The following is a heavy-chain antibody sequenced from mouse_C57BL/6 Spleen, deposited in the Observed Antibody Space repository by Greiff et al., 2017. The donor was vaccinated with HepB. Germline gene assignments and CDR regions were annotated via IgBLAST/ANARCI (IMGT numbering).Heavy chain of an antibody. J-gene: IGHJ3*01. Sequence: QVQLQQPGAELVKPGASVKMSCKASGYTFTSYWITWVKQRPGQGLEWIGDIYPGSGSTNYNEKFKSKATLTVDTSSSTAYMQLSSLTSEDSAVYYCARSGDYDGWFAYWGQGTLVTVSA. CDR2: IYPGSGST. CDR1: GYTFTSYW. V-gene: IGHV1-55*01. D-gene: IGHD2-4*01. CDR3: ARSGDYDGWFAY.